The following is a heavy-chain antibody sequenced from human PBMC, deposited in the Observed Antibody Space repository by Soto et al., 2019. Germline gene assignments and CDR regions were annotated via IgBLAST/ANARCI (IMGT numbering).Heavy chain of an antibody. Sequence: PGGSLRLSCAASGFTFSHYWMHWVRQTPGKGLVWVSRSNPAGTITNYADSVEGRFTISRDNADSALFLQMNSLSAEDTAIYYCTSDTFGLRDTWGQGTLVTVSS. CDR3: TSDTFGLRDT. V-gene: IGHV3-74*01. D-gene: IGHD3-16*01. CDR1: GFTFSHYW. J-gene: IGHJ5*02. CDR2: SNPAGTIT.